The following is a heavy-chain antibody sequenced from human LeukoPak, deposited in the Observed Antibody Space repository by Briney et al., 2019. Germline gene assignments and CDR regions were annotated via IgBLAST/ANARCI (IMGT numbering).Heavy chain of an antibody. CDR2: IYYSGST. CDR3: ARHAMSRWLQTYYFDY. D-gene: IGHD5-24*01. V-gene: IGHV4-34*01. J-gene: IGHJ4*02. Sequence: PSETLSLTCAVYGGSFSGYYWSWIRQPPGKGLEWIGSIYYSGSTYYNPSLKSRVTISVDTSKNQFSLKLSSVTAADTAVYYCARHAMSRWLQTYYFDYWGQGTLVTVSS. CDR1: GGSFSGYY.